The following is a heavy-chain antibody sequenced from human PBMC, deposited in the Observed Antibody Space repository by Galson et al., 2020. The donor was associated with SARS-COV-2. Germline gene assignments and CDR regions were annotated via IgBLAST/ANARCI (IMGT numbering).Heavy chain of an antibody. CDR3: ARMSGNERDS. CDR1: GDSVASDTSA. V-gene: IGHV6-1*01. CDR2: TYFRSKWYT. D-gene: IGHD1-1*01. Sequence: SETLSLTCAISGDSVASDTSAWNWLRQSSSRGLEWLGRTYFRSKWYTDHAGIVYGRVTVKPDTAKNQFSLQLTSVTPEDTAVYYCARMSGNERDSWGQGTLVTVSS. J-gene: IGHJ4*02.